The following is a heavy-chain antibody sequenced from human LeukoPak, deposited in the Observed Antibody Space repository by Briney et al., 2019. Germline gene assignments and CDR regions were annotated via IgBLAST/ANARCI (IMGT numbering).Heavy chain of an antibody. CDR1: GGYISSSSYY. CDR3: ARTTRGGSDSRDPYYFDY. D-gene: IGHD2-15*01. Sequence: PSETLSLTCTVSGGYISSSSYYWGWIRQSPGKGLEWIGSVYYRGSTYYNPSLKSRVTISVDTSKNQFSLKLNSVTAADTAVYYCARTTRGGSDSRDPYYFDYWGQGTLVTVSS. V-gene: IGHV4-39*01. J-gene: IGHJ4*02. CDR2: VYYRGST.